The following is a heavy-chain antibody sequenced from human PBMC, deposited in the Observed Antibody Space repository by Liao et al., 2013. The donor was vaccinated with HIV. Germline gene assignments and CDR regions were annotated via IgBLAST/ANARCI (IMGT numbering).Heavy chain of an antibody. J-gene: IGHJ4*02. Sequence: QVQLQESGPGLVKPSETLSLTCTVSGGSISSYYWSWIRQPPGKGLEWIGNIYYSGATSYVPSLKSRVSISVDTSKNLFSLKLRSVTAADTADYYCARLYYYASNKYFYFDYWGQGILVTVSS. V-gene: IGHV4-59*12. CDR1: GGSISSYY. CDR3: ARLYYYASNKYFYFDY. D-gene: IGHD3-10*01. CDR2: IYYSGAT.